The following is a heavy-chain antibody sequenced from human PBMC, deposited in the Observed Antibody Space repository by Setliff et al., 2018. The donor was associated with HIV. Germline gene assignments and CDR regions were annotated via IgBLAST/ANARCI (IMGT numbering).Heavy chain of an antibody. J-gene: IGHJ5*02. D-gene: IGHD3-10*01. CDR2: IYYSGST. CDR1: GGSIRGHY. V-gene: IGHV4-59*08. CDR3: ARSTYYYGSGKGSGWFDP. Sequence: SETLSLTCTVSGGSIRGHYWSWIRQPPGKGLEWIGTIYYSGSTYYKPSLKSRGTISVDTSKNQFSLKLSSVTAADTAVYCCARSTYYYGSGKGSGWFDPWGQGTLVTVSS.